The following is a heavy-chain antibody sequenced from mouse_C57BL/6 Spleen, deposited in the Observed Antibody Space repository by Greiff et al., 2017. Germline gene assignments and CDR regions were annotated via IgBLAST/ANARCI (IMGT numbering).Heavy chain of an antibody. CDR2: IDPENGDT. CDR1: GFNIKDDY. D-gene: IGHD1-1*01. CDR3: TTSDYYGSSYWYFDV. V-gene: IGHV14-4*01. J-gene: IGHJ1*03. Sequence: EVQLQQSGAELVRPGASVKLSCTASGFNIKDDYMHWVKQRPEQGLEWIGWIDPENGDTDYASKFQGKATITADTSSNTAYLKLSSLTSEDTAVYYCTTSDYYGSSYWYFDVWGTGTTVTVSS.